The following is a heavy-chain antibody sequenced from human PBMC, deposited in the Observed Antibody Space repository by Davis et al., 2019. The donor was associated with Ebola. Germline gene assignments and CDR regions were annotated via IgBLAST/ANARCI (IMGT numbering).Heavy chain of an antibody. D-gene: IGHD2-2*01. CDR3: ARFGYCSSTSCSWGPNYYYYYGMDV. V-gene: IGHV1-3*01. CDR1: GYTFTSYA. J-gene: IGHJ6*02. Sequence: ASVKVSCKASGYTFTSYAMHWVRQAPGQRLEWMGWINAGNGNTKYSQKFQGRVTITADESTSTAYMELSSLRSEDTAVYYCARFGYCSSTSCSWGPNYYYYYGMDVWGQGTTVTVSS. CDR2: INAGNGNT.